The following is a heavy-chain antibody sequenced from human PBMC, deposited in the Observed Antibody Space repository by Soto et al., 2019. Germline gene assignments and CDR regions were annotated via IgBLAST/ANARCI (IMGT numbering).Heavy chain of an antibody. CDR1: GFTFSACT. D-gene: IGHD6-6*01. CDR3: ARDYPVLYSSSVEALDI. CDR2: ISSTGAYI. V-gene: IGHV3-21*01. J-gene: IGHJ3*02. Sequence: EVQLVESGGGLVKPGGSLRLSCLASGFTFSACTMDWVRQAPGKGLEWVSSISSTGAYIYYAESVRGRFTISRDNAKNSLDLHMNSLGVEDTAVYYCARDYPVLYSSSVEALDIWGRGTVVTVSS.